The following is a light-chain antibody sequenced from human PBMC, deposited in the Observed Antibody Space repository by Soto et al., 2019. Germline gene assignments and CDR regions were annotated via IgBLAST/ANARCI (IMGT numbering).Light chain of an antibody. CDR2: EVT. Sequence: QSVLTQPASVSGSPGQSITISCTGTSSDVGGYNFVTWYQQHPGKAPKFLIYEVTNRPSGVSNRFSGSKSGNTASLTISGLQAEDEADYYCSSYTVINTWVFGGGTKLTVL. CDR1: SSDVGGYNF. J-gene: IGLJ3*02. V-gene: IGLV2-14*01. CDR3: SSYTVINTWV.